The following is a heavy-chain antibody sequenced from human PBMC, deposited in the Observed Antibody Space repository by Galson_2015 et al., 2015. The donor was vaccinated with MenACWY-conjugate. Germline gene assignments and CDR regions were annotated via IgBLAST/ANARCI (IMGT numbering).Heavy chain of an antibody. Sequence: SLRLSCAASGFIFSRYWMTWVRQAPGKGLEWVANIKQDGSEKYYVDSVRGRFTISRDNAENSLYLQMNSLRVEDTAVYYCARHDYYGSGSGNYGFDPWGQGTLVTVSS. D-gene: IGHD3-10*01. V-gene: IGHV3-7*03. CDR2: IKQDGSEK. J-gene: IGHJ5*02. CDR3: ARHDYYGSGSGNYGFDP. CDR1: GFIFSRYW.